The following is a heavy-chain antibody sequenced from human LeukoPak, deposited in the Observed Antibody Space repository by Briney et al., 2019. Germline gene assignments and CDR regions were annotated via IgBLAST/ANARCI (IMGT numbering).Heavy chain of an antibody. CDR3: ARGGSNSDAMDV. Sequence: GGSLRLSCAASGFTFSSYAMHWVRPAPGKGLEWVAVISYNGSNKYYADSVEGRFTISRDTSRNTLYLQMNSLRPEDTAVYYCARGGSNSDAMDVWGQGTTVTVSS. CDR1: GFTFSSYA. CDR2: ISYNGSNK. V-gene: IGHV3-30-3*01. J-gene: IGHJ6*02. D-gene: IGHD4-23*01.